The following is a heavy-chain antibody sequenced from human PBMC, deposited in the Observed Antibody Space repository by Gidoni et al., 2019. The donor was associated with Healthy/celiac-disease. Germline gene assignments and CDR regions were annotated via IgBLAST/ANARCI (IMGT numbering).Heavy chain of an antibody. Sequence: QVQLVESGGGVVQPGRSLRLSCAASGFTFSSYGMHWVRQAPGKGLEWVAVIWYDGSNKYYADSVKGRFTISRDNSKNTLYLQMNSLRAEDTAVYYCAMQQLAVNWFDPWGQGTLVTVSS. D-gene: IGHD6-13*01. CDR2: IWYDGSNK. CDR1: GFTFSSYG. V-gene: IGHV3-33*01. J-gene: IGHJ5*02. CDR3: AMQQLAVNWFDP.